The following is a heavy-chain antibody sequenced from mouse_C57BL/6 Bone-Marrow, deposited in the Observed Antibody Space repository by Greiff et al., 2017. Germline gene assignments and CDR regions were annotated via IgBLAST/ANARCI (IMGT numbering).Heavy chain of an antibody. V-gene: IGHV7-3*01. CDR3: ARSSLYYGSSSYYAMDY. J-gene: IGHJ4*01. CDR1: GFTFTDYY. CDR2: IRNKANGYTT. D-gene: IGHD1-1*01. Sequence: EVHLVESGGGLVQPGGSLSLSCAASGFTFTDYYMSWVRQPPGKALEWLGFIRNKANGYTTEYSASVKGRFTISRDNSQSILYLQMNALRAEDSATYYCARSSLYYGSSSYYAMDYWGQGTSVTVSS.